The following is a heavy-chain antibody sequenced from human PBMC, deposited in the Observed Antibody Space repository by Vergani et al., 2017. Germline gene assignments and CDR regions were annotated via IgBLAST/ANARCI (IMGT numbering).Heavy chain of an antibody. Sequence: QLQLQESGPGLVKPSETLSLTCTVSGGSISSSSYYLGWIRQPPGKGLEWIGEINHSGSTNYNPSLKSRVTISVDTSKNQFSLKLSSVTAADTAVYYCARGRYRVVPAASRRVSYWFDPWGQGTLVTVSS. CDR3: ARGRYRVVPAASRRVSYWFDP. V-gene: IGHV4-39*07. J-gene: IGHJ5*02. D-gene: IGHD2-2*01. CDR1: GGSISSSSYY. CDR2: INHSGST.